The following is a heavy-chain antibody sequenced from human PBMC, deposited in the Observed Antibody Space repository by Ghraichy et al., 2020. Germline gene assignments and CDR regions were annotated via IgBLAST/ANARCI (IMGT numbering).Heavy chain of an antibody. CDR2: IYYSGST. J-gene: IGHJ4*02. Sequence: SETLSLTCTVSGGSISSYYWSWIRQPPGKGLEWIGYIYYSGSTNYNPSLKSRVTISVDTPKNQFSLKLSSVTAADTAVYYCARQGREPTFLDYWGQGTLVTVSS. CDR3: ARQGREPTFLDY. D-gene: IGHD1-14*01. V-gene: IGHV4-59*01. CDR1: GGSISSYY.